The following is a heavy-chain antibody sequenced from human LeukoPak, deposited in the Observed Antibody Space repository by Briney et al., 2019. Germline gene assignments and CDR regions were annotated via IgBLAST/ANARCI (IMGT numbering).Heavy chain of an antibody. CDR3: ARGISSGWNYYYYYMDV. J-gene: IGHJ6*03. Sequence: GGSLRLSCAASGFTFSSYGMHWVRQAPGKGLEWVAFIRYDGSNKYYADSVRGRFTISRDNAKNSLYLQMNSLRAEDTAVYYCARGISSGWNYYYYYMDVWGKGTTVTISS. CDR1: GFTFSSYG. V-gene: IGHV3-30*02. CDR2: IRYDGSNK. D-gene: IGHD6-25*01.